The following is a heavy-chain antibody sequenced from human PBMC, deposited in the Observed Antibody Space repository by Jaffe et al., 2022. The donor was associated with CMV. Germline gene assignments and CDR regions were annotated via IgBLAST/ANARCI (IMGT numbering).Heavy chain of an antibody. D-gene: IGHD6-19*01. CDR3: AKARQDRRGVAGTANDY. CDR2: ISGSGGST. J-gene: IGHJ4*02. Sequence: EVQLLESGGGLVQPGGSLRLSCAASGFTFSSYAMSWVRQAPGKGLEWVSAISGSGGSTYYADSVKGRFTISRDNSKNTLYLQMNSLRAEDTAVYYCAKARQDRRGVAGTANDYWGQGTLVTVSS. V-gene: IGHV3-23*01. CDR1: GFTFSSYA.